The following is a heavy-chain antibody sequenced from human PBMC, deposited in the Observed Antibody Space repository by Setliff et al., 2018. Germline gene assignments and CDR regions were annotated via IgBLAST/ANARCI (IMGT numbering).Heavy chain of an antibody. Sequence: VASVKVSCKASGYTFTDYYIHWVQQAPGKGLEWMGRVDPEDGETIYAEKFQGRVTITADTSTDTAYMELSSLRSEDTAVYYCATLRGNDFWGQGTLVTVSS. V-gene: IGHV1-69-2*01. CDR3: ATLRGNDF. CDR2: VDPEDGET. J-gene: IGHJ4*02. CDR1: GYTFTDYY.